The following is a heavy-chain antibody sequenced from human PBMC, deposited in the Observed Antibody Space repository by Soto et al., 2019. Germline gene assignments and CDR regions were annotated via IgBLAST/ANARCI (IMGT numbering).Heavy chain of an antibody. Sequence: QLQQSGPGLVKPSQTLSLTCGISGDSVSSNSATWNWIRQSPSRGLEWLGRTYLRSKWYNEYAVSVKSRIAISPDTYTTHFSLQLSSVTPEDTAVYFCARAAVAFDALDLWVQGTVVTVSS. V-gene: IGHV6-1*01. D-gene: IGHD2-15*01. CDR3: ARAAVAFDALDL. CDR1: GDSVSSNSAT. J-gene: IGHJ3*01. CDR2: TYLRSKWYN.